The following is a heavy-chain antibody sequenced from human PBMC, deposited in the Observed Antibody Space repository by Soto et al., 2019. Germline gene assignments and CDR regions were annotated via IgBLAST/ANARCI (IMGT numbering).Heavy chain of an antibody. J-gene: IGHJ6*02. D-gene: IGHD3-10*01. Sequence: SETLSLTCAVSGYSISSGYYWGWIRQPPGKGLEWIGSIYHSGSTYYNPSLKSRVTISVDTSKNQFSLKLSSVNAADTAVYYCARVGGYGMDVWGQGTTVTVSS. CDR3: ARVGGYGMDV. CDR2: IYHSGST. CDR1: GYSISSGYY. V-gene: IGHV4-38-2*01.